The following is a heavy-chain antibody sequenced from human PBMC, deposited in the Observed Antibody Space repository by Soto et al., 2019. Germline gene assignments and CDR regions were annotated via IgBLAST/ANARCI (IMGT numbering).Heavy chain of an antibody. CDR1: GFSFSTYA. D-gene: IGHD5-12*01. CDR2: ISATGGST. Sequence: EVQLLESGGGLVQPGGSLRLSCAASGFSFSTYAMSWVRQAPGKGLAWVSVISATGGSTFYADSVKGRFTVSRDNSRNALYLQMISLRGEDTAVYYCAKELRASTNYYYGMDVWGQGTTVTVSS. J-gene: IGHJ6*02. V-gene: IGHV3-23*01. CDR3: AKELRASTNYYYGMDV.